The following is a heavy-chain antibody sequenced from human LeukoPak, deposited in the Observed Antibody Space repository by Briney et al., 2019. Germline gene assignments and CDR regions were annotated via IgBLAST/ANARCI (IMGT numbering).Heavy chain of an antibody. Sequence: GGSLRLSCAASGFTFSSYSMNWVRQAPGKGLEWVSSISSSSSYIYYADSVKGRFTISRDNAKNSLYLQMNSLRAEDTAVYYCARDSFGYCSGGSCYQPYYYGMDVWGQGTTVTVSS. V-gene: IGHV3-21*04. CDR2: ISSSSSYI. CDR3: ARDSFGYCSGGSCYQPYYYGMDV. CDR1: GFTFSSYS. J-gene: IGHJ6*02. D-gene: IGHD2-15*01.